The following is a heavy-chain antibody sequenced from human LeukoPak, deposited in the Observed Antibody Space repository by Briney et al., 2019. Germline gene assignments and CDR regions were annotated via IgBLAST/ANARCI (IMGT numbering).Heavy chain of an antibody. CDR3: ARYADSSSWYREDWFDP. D-gene: IGHD6-13*01. V-gene: IGHV5-51*01. Sequence: GESLKISCKGSGYSFTSYWIGWVRQMPGKGLEWMGIIYPGDSDTRYSPSFQGQVTISADKSISTAYLQWSSLKAPDTAMYYCARYADSSSWYREDWFDPWGQGTLVTVSS. J-gene: IGHJ5*02. CDR2: IYPGDSDT. CDR1: GYSFTSYW.